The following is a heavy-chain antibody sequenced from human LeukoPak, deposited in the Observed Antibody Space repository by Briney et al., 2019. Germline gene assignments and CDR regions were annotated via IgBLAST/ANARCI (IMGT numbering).Heavy chain of an antibody. D-gene: IGHD3-9*01. V-gene: IGHV4-39*07. CDR3: ARGRRYGNWFDP. J-gene: IGHJ5*02. CDR2: IYYSGST. Sequence: SETLSLTCAVSGGSISSSSYYRGWIRQPPGKGLEWIGSIYYSGSTYYNPSLKSRVTISVDTSKNQFSLKLSSVTAADTAVYYCARGRRYGNWFDPWGQGTLVTVSS. CDR1: GGSISSSSYY.